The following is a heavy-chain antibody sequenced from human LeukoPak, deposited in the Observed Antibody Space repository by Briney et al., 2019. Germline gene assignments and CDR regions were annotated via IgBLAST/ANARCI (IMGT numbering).Heavy chain of an antibody. CDR3: ARRSGIAVAGAFDY. J-gene: IGHJ4*02. V-gene: IGHV3-23*01. D-gene: IGHD6-19*01. Sequence: GGSLRLSCAASGFTFSNYAMRWVRQAPGKGLEWVSGISGSGDSTYYADSVKGRFTISRDNSKNTLYLQMNSLRAEDTAVYYCARRSGIAVAGAFDYWGQGTLVTISS. CDR2: ISGSGDST. CDR1: GFTFSNYA.